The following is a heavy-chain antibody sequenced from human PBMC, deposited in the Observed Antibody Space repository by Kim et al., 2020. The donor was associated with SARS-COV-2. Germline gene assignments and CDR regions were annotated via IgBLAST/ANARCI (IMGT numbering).Heavy chain of an antibody. CDR3: ATPLKGDFYYYGMDV. J-gene: IGHJ6*02. CDR2: INPRSGDT. CDR1: GYTFTGYY. Sequence: ASVKVSCKSSGYTFTGYYMFWVRQAPGQGLEWMGRINPRSGDTNYSQKFRGRVTMTRDTSIDTVYMELSRLTPDDTAVYYCATPLKGDFYYYGMDVWGQGTTVTASS. V-gene: IGHV1-2*06.